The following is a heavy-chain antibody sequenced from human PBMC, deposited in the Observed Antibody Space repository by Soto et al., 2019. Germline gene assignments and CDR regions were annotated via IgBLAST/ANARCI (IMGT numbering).Heavy chain of an antibody. CDR2: IYYSGST. V-gene: IGHV4-31*03. CDR3: ARSVDYYDSSVPDAFDI. CDR1: GGSISSGGYY. J-gene: IGHJ3*02. Sequence: ASETLSLTCTVSGGSISSGGYYWSWIRQHPGKGLEWIGYIYYSGSTYYNPSLKSRVTISVDTSKNQFSLKLSSVTAADTAVYYCARSVDYYDSSVPDAFDIWGQGTMVTVSS. D-gene: IGHD3-22*01.